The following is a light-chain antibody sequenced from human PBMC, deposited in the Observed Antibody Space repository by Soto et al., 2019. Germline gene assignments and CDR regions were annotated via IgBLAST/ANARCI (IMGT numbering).Light chain of an antibody. CDR1: QSISSNY. V-gene: IGKV3-20*01. CDR2: DAS. CDR3: QQYGSSLWT. J-gene: IGKJ1*01. Sequence: SQSPGTLSLSTGERATLSCRASQSISSNYLAWYQQKPGQAPRLLIYDASNRATGIPDRFSGSGSGTDFTLTISRLEPEDFAVYYCQQYGSSLWTFAQGTKVAIK.